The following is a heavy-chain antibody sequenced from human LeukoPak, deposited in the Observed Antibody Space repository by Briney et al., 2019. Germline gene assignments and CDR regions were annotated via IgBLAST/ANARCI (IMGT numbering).Heavy chain of an antibody. Sequence: PSETLSLTCTVSGDSLSSYYWSWIRQPPGKGLEWIGFISASGSAKHSPSIGSRISISLYTSKSQISPNLWSSTAADTAVYYWARHKVDLRVGGWFDPWGQGILVTVSS. D-gene: IGHD3-10*01. CDR3: ARHKVDLRVGGWFDP. V-gene: IGHV4-4*09. CDR1: GDSLSSYY. CDR2: ISASGSA. J-gene: IGHJ5*02.